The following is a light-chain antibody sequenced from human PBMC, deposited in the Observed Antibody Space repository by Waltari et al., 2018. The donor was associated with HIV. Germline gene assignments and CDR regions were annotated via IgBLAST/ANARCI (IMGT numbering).Light chain of an antibody. Sequence: EIVLTQSPGTLSLSTGERGTLSCRASHIVGGNSLAWYQQKPGQAPRLRSYVETRRATGITDRFSGSGSGTDFTLTISRLEPEDFAVYYCQQYGSSPLFTFGPGTKVDIK. CDR3: QQYGSSPLFT. CDR2: VET. J-gene: IGKJ3*01. CDR1: HIVGGNS. V-gene: IGKV3-20*01.